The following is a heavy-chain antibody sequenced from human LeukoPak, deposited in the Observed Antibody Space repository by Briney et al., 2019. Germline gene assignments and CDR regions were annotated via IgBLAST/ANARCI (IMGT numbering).Heavy chain of an antibody. CDR1: GFTFSSFA. V-gene: IGHV3-23*01. CDR3: ARETGDFDS. D-gene: IGHD7-27*01. J-gene: IGHJ4*02. Sequence: GGSLRLSCAASGFTFSSFAMSWVRQAPGKGLEWVSVISGRGDSTYYEDSVKGRFTISRDNSKSTVYLQMNSLRAEDTAVYYCARETGDFDSWGQGTLVIVSS. CDR2: ISGRGDST.